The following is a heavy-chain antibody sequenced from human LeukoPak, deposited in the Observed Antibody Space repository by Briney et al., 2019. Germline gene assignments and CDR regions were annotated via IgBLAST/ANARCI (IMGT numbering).Heavy chain of an antibody. CDR2: IYHSGST. Sequence: SQTLSLTCAVSGASISSGGYSWSWIRQPPGKGLEWIGYIYHSGSTYYNPSLKSRVSISVDRSKNQFSLNLSSVTAADTAVYYCARESPYHYGIDVWGQGTTVTVPS. V-gene: IGHV4-30-2*01. CDR3: ARESPYHYGIDV. J-gene: IGHJ6*02. CDR1: GASISSGGYS.